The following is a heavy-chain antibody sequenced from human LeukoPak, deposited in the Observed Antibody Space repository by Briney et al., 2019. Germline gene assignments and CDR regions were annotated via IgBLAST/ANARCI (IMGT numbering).Heavy chain of an antibody. D-gene: IGHD6-19*01. V-gene: IGHV4-59*01. Sequence: SETLSLTCTVSGGSISSYYWSWIRQPPGKGLEWIGYIYYSGSTNYNPSLKSRVTISVDTSKNQFPLKLSSVTAADTAVYYCARNIAVAGIDYWGQGTLVTVSS. CDR3: ARNIAVAGIDY. CDR1: GGSISSYY. J-gene: IGHJ4*02. CDR2: IYYSGST.